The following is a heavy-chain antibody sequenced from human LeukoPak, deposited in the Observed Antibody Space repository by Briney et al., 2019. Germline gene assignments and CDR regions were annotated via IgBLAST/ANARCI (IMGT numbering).Heavy chain of an antibody. J-gene: IGHJ4*02. D-gene: IGHD3-22*01. CDR2: IYYSGST. CDR1: GGSISSGGYY. Sequence: SETLSLTCTVSGGSISSGGYYWSWIRQHPGKGLEWIGYIYYSGSTYYNPSLKSRVTISVDTSKNQFSLKLSSVTAADTAVYYCARDTYDSSGYYHDRRYYFDYWGQGTLVTVSS. CDR3: ARDTYDSSGYYHDRRYYFDY. V-gene: IGHV4-31*03.